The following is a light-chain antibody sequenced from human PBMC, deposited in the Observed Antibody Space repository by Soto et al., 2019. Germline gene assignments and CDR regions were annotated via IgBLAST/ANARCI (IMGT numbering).Light chain of an antibody. Sequence: EIVLTQSPGTLSLSPGERATLSCRASQSVSSKLAWYQQTPGQAPRLIIHGASRRATGIPDRISGSGSGTDFTLTISRVEPEDVAVYYCQQYGGSTRTFGQGTKVDIK. CDR1: QSVSSK. J-gene: IGKJ1*01. CDR3: QQYGGSTRT. CDR2: GAS. V-gene: IGKV3-20*01.